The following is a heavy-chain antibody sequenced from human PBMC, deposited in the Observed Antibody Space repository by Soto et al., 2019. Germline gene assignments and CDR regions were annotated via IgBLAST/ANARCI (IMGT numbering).Heavy chain of an antibody. CDR1: GGSISSSNYY. V-gene: IGHV4-61*01. CDR3: ASHYYYNSSGYYFFDS. J-gene: IGHJ4*02. Sequence: SETLSLTCTVSGGSISSSNYYWSWIRQAPGRGLQWIAFLYYTGDTNYNPSLQSRVSISVDTPKNQFSLKLTSVTAADTAVYYCASHYYYNSSGYYFFDSWGPGTLVTVSS. CDR2: LYYTGDT. D-gene: IGHD3-22*01.